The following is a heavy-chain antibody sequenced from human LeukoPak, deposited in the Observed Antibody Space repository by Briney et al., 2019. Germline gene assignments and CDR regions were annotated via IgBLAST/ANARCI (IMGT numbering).Heavy chain of an antibody. V-gene: IGHV4-34*01. J-gene: IGHJ5*02. CDR2: INHSGST. D-gene: IGHD1-26*01. Sequence: PSETLSLTCAVYGGSFSGYYWSWIRQPPGKGLEWNGEINHSGSTNYNPSLKSRVTISVDTSKNQFPLKLSSVTAADTAVYYCARVIGRRLLSWGQGTLVTVSS. CDR3: ARVIGRRLLS. CDR1: GGSFSGYY.